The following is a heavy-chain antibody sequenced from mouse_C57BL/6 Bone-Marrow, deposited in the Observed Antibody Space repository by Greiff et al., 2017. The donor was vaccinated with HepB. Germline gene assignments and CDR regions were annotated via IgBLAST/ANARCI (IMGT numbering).Heavy chain of an antibody. CDR1: GYTFTNYW. J-gene: IGHJ2*01. Sequence: QVQLQQSGAELVRPGTSVKMSCKASGYTFTNYWIGWAKQRPGHGLEWIGDIYPGGGYTNYNEKFKGKATLTADKSSSTAYMQFSSLTSEDSAIYYCARWGGLGYSNFYFDYWGQGTTLTVSS. CDR3: ARWGGLGYSNFYFDY. D-gene: IGHD2-5*01. CDR2: IYPGGGYT. V-gene: IGHV1-63*01.